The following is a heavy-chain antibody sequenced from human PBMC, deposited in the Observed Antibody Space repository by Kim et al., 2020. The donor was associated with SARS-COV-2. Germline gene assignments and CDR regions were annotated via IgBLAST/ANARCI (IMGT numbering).Heavy chain of an antibody. J-gene: IGHJ6*02. CDR1: GYTFTSYA. CDR3: ARVSSYYYDSSGYYVSHYYGMDA. V-gene: IGHV7-4-1*02. CDR2: INTNTGNP. D-gene: IGHD3-22*01. Sequence: ASVKVSCKASGYTFTSYAMNWVRQAPGQGLEWMGWINTNTGNPTYAQGFTGRFVFSLDTSVSTAYLQISSLKAEDTAVYYCARVSSYYYDSSGYYVSHYYGMDAWGQGTTVTVSS.